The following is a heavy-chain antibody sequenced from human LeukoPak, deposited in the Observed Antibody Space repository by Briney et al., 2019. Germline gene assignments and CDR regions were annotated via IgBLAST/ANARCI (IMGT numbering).Heavy chain of an antibody. Sequence: SETLSLTCAVSGYSISSGYCWGWIRQPPGKGLEWIVSNYHSGSTYYNPSLKSRVTISVDTSKNQFSLKLSSVTAADTAVYYCARNQDTSWYFDYWGQGTLVTVSS. CDR3: ARNQDTSWYFDY. CDR2: NYHSGST. J-gene: IGHJ4*02. V-gene: IGHV4-38-2*01. D-gene: IGHD5-18*01. CDR1: GYSISSGYC.